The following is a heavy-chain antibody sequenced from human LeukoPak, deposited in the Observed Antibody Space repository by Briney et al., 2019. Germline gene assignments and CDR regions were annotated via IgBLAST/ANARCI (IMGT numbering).Heavy chain of an antibody. Sequence: SEILSLTCTVSGGSISSYYWSWIRQPPGKGLEWIGYIYYSGSTNYNPSLKSRVTISVDTSKNQFSLKLSSVTAADTAVYYCARVKGDYGDYGTNWFDPWGQGTLVTDSS. V-gene: IGHV4-59*01. CDR2: IYYSGST. J-gene: IGHJ5*02. D-gene: IGHD4-17*01. CDR1: GGSISSYY. CDR3: ARVKGDYGDYGTNWFDP.